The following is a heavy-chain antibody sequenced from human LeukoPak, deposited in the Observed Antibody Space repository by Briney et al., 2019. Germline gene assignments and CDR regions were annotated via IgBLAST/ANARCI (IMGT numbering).Heavy chain of an antibody. J-gene: IGHJ4*02. Sequence: GGSLRLSCAASGFTFSSYAMSWVRQAPGKGLEWVSAISGSGGSTYYADSVKGRFTISRDNSKNTLYLQMNSLRAEDTAVYYCAKDGWVITMIVVVIPAADYWGQGTLVTVSS. CDR1: GFTFSSYA. D-gene: IGHD3-22*01. CDR2: ISGSGGST. CDR3: AKDGWVITMIVVVIPAADY. V-gene: IGHV3-23*01.